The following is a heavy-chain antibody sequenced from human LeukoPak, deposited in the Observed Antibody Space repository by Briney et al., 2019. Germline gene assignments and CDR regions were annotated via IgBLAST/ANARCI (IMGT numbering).Heavy chain of an antibody. Sequence: PSETLSLTCTVSGGSISSSSYYWGWIRQPPGKGLEWIGSIYYSGSTYYNPSLKSRVTISVDTSKNQFSLKLSSVTAADTAVYYCARHTKNSSGWYYFDYWGQGTLVTVSS. CDR1: GGSISSSSYY. CDR3: ARHTKNSSGWYYFDY. V-gene: IGHV4-39*01. CDR2: IYYSGST. J-gene: IGHJ4*02. D-gene: IGHD6-19*01.